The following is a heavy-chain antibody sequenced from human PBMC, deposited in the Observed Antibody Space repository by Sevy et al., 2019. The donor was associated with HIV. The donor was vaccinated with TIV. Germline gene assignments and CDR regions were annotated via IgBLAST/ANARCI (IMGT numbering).Heavy chain of an antibody. Sequence: SETLSLTCTVSGGSISSLYWNWIRQPPGKGLEWIANIYYNGHIHYNPSLKSRVTLSLDTSKNQFSLRLSSVTAAATAMYYCAGENAWGRGYSWGQGTLVTVSS. CDR3: AGENAWGRGYS. CDR2: IYYNGHI. J-gene: IGHJ4*02. D-gene: IGHD1-26*01. CDR1: GGSISSLY. V-gene: IGHV4-59*08.